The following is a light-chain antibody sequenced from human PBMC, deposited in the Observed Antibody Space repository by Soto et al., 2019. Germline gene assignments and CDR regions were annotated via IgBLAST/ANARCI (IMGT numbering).Light chain of an antibody. CDR3: QETYNTRD. Sequence: DIQMTQSPSSLSASVGDRVAITCRASQSITIYLNWYQQKPGKAPRLLIYAASRLQSGVPSRFSGSGSGTDFTLTIDSLQPEDFATYYCQETYNTRDFGGGTKV. CDR1: QSITIY. V-gene: IGKV1-39*01. CDR2: AAS. J-gene: IGKJ4*01.